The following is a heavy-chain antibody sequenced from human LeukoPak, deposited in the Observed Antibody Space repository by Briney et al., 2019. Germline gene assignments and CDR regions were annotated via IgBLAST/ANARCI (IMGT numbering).Heavy chain of an antibody. Sequence: GGSLRLSWAASGFTFSDYYMSWVRQAPGKGLEWVSAISGSGGSTYYADSVKGRFTISRDNSKNTLYLQMNSLRAEDTAVFYCATFTSYFDSSGSYYFGFWGQGTLVTVSS. J-gene: IGHJ4*02. CDR1: GFTFSDYY. D-gene: IGHD3-22*01. CDR3: ATFTSYFDSSGSYYFGF. CDR2: ISGSGGST. V-gene: IGHV3-23*01.